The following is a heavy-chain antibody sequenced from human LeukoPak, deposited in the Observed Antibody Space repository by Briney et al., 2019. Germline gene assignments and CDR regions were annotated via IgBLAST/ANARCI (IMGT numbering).Heavy chain of an antibody. CDR1: RGSISSRSDY. CDR2: VYHSGGI. Sequence: PSETLSRTCTVSRGSISSRSDYWWAWIRQPPGQGLEWIGSVYHSGGIYYNPSLKSRLTISVDTSKDHFSLNLASVTAADTAVYYWARQRAHGTWAFDYWGQGTLLTVSS. CDR3: ARQRAHGTWAFDY. J-gene: IGHJ4*02. V-gene: IGHV4-39*01. D-gene: IGHD1-26*01.